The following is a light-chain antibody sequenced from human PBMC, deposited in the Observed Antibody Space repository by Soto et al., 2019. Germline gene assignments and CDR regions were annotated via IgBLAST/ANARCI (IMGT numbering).Light chain of an antibody. J-gene: IGKJ5*01. CDR2: GAS. CDR1: QSVSSN. V-gene: IGKV3D-15*01. CDR3: QQYNNWPPRIT. Sequence: EIVMTQSPATLSVSPGERATLSCRASQSVSSNLAWYQQKPGQAPRLLIYGASTRATGIPARFSGSGSGTEFTLTISSLQSEEFAVYYCQQYNNWPPRITFGQGTRLEI.